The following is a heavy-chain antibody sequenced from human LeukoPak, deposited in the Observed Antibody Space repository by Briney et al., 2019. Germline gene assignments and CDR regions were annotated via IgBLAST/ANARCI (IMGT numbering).Heavy chain of an antibody. CDR2: IYYSGST. CDR3: ARGSSRGFGELLEGLGY. J-gene: IGHJ4*02. D-gene: IGHD3-10*01. Sequence: SQTLSLTCTVSGGSISSGGYYWSWIRQHPGKGLEWIGYIYYSGSTNYNPSLKSRVTISVDTSKNQFSLKLSSVTAADTAVYYCARGSSRGFGELLEGLGYWGQGTLVTVSS. V-gene: IGHV4-31*03. CDR1: GGSISSGGYY.